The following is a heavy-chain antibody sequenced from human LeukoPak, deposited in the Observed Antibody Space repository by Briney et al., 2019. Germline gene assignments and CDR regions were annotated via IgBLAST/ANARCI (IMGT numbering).Heavy chain of an antibody. CDR1: GGSISSGDYY. CDR3: ARDQEDSGTDY. J-gene: IGHJ4*02. D-gene: IGHD3-10*01. V-gene: IGHV4-31*03. CDR2: IYYSGST. Sequence: SQTLSLTCTVSGGSISSGDYYWSWIRQHPGKGLEWIEYIYYSGSTYYNPSLKSRVTISLDTSKNQFSLKLSSVTAADTAVYYCARDQEDSGTDYWGQGTVVTVSS.